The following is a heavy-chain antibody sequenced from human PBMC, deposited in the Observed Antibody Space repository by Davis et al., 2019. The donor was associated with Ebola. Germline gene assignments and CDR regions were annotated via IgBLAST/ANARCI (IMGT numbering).Heavy chain of an antibody. CDR2: IIPMFGIP. CDR1: GGTFSSFA. Sequence: AASVKVSCKVSGGTFSSFAINWVRQAPGQGFEWMGGIIPMFGIPTYAQEFQGRVAISADESTNTVYMELSSLTPKDKAVYYCAVRSGDWGQGTLVTISS. J-gene: IGHJ4*02. V-gene: IGHV1-69*13. CDR3: AVRSGD.